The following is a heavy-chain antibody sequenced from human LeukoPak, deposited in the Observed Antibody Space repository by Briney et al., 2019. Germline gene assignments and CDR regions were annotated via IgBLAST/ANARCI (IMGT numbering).Heavy chain of an antibody. J-gene: IGHJ6*02. D-gene: IGHD2-15*01. CDR2: ISWDESTT. V-gene: IGHV3-43*01. Sequence: GGSLRLSCAASGLSIDDNSMHWVRQAPGKGLEWVSLISWDESTTYYSDSVKGRFTVSRDSSKNSLHLQMNSLRTEDTALYYCARGPNRWWVVSRNWGMDVWGQGTTVTVSS. CDR3: ARGPNRWWVVSRNWGMDV. CDR1: GLSIDDNS.